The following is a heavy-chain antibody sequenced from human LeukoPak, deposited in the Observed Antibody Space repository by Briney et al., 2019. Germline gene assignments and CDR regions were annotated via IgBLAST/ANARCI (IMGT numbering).Heavy chain of an antibody. J-gene: IGHJ5*02. V-gene: IGHV4-59*01. Sequence: SETLSLTCTVSGGSISSYYWSWIRQPPGKGLEWIGYIYYSGSTNYNPSLKSRVTISVDTSKNQFSLTLSSVTAADTAVYYCARYCSSTSCPNWFDPWGQGTLVTVSS. D-gene: IGHD2-2*01. CDR2: IYYSGST. CDR1: GGSISSYY. CDR3: ARYCSSTSCPNWFDP.